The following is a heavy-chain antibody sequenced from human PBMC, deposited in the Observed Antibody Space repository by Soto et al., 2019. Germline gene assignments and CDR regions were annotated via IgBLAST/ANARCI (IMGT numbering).Heavy chain of an antibody. CDR2: IYPGDSDT. CDR1: GYSFTNYW. J-gene: IGHJ6*02. D-gene: IGHD6-6*01. CDR3: ARSSIAARPSFGYYYGMDV. Sequence: GEALKISCEGSGYSFTNYWIGWVRQMPRKGLEWMGIIYPGDSDTRYSPSFQGQVTISADKSISTAYLQWSSLKASDTAMYYCARSSIAARPSFGYYYGMDVWGQGTTVTVSS. V-gene: IGHV5-51*01.